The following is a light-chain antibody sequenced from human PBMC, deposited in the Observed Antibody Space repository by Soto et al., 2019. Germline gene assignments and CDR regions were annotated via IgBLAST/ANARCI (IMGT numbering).Light chain of an antibody. Sequence: DIQMTQSPSTLSASVGDRVTITCRASQSISICLAWYQQKPGRAPKLLIYDASTLESGVPSRFSGSGSGTGFSLTISSLQPDDFATYYCQQYNSYSRGFTFGPGTKVDIK. CDR3: QQYNSYSRGFT. CDR1: QSISIC. CDR2: DAS. J-gene: IGKJ3*01. V-gene: IGKV1-5*01.